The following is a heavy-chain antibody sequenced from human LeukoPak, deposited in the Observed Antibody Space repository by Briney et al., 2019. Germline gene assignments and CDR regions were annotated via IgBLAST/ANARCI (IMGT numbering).Heavy chain of an antibody. CDR2: IYYSGST. CDR3: ARSYSSSWMGYFDY. CDR1: GGSISSSTYY. D-gene: IGHD6-13*01. V-gene: IGHV4-61*05. J-gene: IGHJ4*02. Sequence: SESLSLTCTVSGGSISSSTYYWGWIRQPPGKGLEWIGYIYYSGSTNYNPSLKSRVTISVDTSKNQFSLKLSSVTAADTAVYYCARSYSSSWMGYFDYWGQGTLVTVSS.